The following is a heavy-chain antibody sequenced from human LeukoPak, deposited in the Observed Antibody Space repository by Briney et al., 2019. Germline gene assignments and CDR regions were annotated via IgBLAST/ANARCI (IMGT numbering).Heavy chain of an antibody. D-gene: IGHD1-26*01. V-gene: IGHV3-7*01. CDR1: GFNFSSYW. CDR2: IKQDGSEK. CDR3: ARDVGAPGEDYYYYMDV. J-gene: IGHJ6*03. Sequence: GGSLRLSCAASGFNFSSYWMSWVRQAPGKGLEWVANIKQDGSEKYYVDSVKGRFTISRDNAKNSLYLQMNSLGAEDTAVYYCARDVGAPGEDYYYYMDVWGKGTTVTVSS.